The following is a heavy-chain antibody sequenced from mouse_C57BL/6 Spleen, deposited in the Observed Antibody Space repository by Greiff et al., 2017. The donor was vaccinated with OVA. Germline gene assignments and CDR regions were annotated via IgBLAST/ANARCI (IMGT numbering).Heavy chain of an antibody. CDR3: ARGGNYGDYAMDY. CDR2: IDPSDSYT. Sequence: VQLQQPGAELVMPGASVKLSCKASGYTFTSYWMHWVKQRPGQGLEWIGEIDPSDSYTNYNQKFKGKSTLTVDKSSSTAYMQLSSLTSGDSAVYYGARGGNYGDYAMDYWGQGTSVTVSS. V-gene: IGHV1-69*01. D-gene: IGHD2-1*01. CDR1: GYTFTSYW. J-gene: IGHJ4*01.